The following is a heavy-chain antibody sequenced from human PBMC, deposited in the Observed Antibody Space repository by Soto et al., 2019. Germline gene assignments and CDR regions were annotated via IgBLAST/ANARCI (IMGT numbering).Heavy chain of an antibody. D-gene: IGHD2-15*01. V-gene: IGHV3-33*01. CDR3: AREYCSGGSCYDSAFDI. CDR1: GFTSSSYG. Sequence: QVQLVESGGGVVQPGRSLRLSCAASGFTSSSYGMHWVRQAPGKGLEWVAVIWYDGSNKYYADSVKGRFTISRDNSKNTLYLQMNSLRAEDTAVYYCAREYCSGGSCYDSAFDIWGQGTMVTVSS. CDR2: IWYDGSNK. J-gene: IGHJ3*02.